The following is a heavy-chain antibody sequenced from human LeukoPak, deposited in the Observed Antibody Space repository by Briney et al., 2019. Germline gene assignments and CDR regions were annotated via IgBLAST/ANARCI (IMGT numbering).Heavy chain of an antibody. Sequence: GRSLRLSCAASGLTLSGYAVHWVRQAPGKGLEWVAVISIDGSRQHYADSAKDRFTISRDNSENIVYLQMSSLRAEDTALYYCAREGGGSGWPGFDYWGQGTLVTVSS. CDR2: ISIDGSRQ. D-gene: IGHD6-25*01. CDR1: GLTLSGYA. V-gene: IGHV3-30-3*01. CDR3: AREGGGSGWPGFDY. J-gene: IGHJ4*02.